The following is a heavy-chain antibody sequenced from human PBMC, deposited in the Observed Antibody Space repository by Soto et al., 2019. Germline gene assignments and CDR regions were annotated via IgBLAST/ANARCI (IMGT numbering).Heavy chain of an antibody. Sequence: ASVKVSCKASGYTFTSYGISWVRQAPGQGLEWMGWISAYNGNTNYAQKLQGRVTMTTDASTSTAYMELRSLRSDDTAVYYCARAAPTFHGWSTVTTYFDYWGQGTLVTVSS. CDR1: GYTFTSYG. D-gene: IGHD4-4*01. V-gene: IGHV1-18*01. J-gene: IGHJ4*02. CDR3: ARAAPTFHGWSTVTTYFDY. CDR2: ISAYNGNT.